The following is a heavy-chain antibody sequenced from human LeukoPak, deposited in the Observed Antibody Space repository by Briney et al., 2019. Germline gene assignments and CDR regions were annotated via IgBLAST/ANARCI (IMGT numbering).Heavy chain of an antibody. D-gene: IGHD3-22*01. CDR2: FDPEDGET. V-gene: IGHV1-24*01. CDR1: GYTFTGYY. Sequence: ASVKVSCKASGYTFTGYYMHWVRQAPGKGLEWMGGFDPEDGETIYAQKFQGRVTMTEDTSTDTAYMELSSLRSEDTAVYYCARDHLQYYDSSGSFDYWGQGTLVTVSS. CDR3: ARDHLQYYDSSGSFDY. J-gene: IGHJ4*02.